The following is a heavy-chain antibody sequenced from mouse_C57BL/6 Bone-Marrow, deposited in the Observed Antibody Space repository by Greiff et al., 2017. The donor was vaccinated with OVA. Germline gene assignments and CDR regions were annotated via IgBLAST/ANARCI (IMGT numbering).Heavy chain of an antibody. J-gene: IGHJ3*01. V-gene: IGHV5-9-1*02. D-gene: IGHD1-1*01. CDR3: TRCYGSSYRFAY. CDR1: GFTFSSYA. CDR2: ISSGGDYI. Sequence: EVKLMESGEGLVKPGGSLKLSCAASGFTFSSYAMSWVRQTPEKRLEWVAYISSGGDYIYYADTVKGRFTISRDNARNTLYLQMSSLKSEDTAMYYCTRCYGSSYRFAYWGQGTLVTVSA.